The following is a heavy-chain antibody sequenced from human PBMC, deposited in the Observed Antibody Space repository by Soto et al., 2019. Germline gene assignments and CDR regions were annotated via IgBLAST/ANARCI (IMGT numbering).Heavy chain of an antibody. J-gene: IGHJ5*02. Sequence: EVQFLESGGTLVQPGGSLRLSCAASGFTFRTYAMSWVRQAPGTGLEWVSSMHGGAGRTLYADSVKGRFMISRVNSKNTLDLQKDSLRAEDTAQYHCAREAVPGNGEDDCCDPVGQGTLVAV. CDR3: AREAVPGNGEDDCCDP. CDR1: GFTFRTYA. V-gene: IGHV3-23*01. D-gene: IGHD6-19*01. CDR2: MHGGAGRT.